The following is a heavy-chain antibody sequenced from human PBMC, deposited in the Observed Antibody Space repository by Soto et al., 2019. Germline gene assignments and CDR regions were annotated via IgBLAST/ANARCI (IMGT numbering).Heavy chain of an antibody. CDR3: ARGDATKIVVTTYYAMDV. D-gene: IGHD3-22*01. Sequence: QVQLVQSGAEVKKPGSSVKVSCTASGGSLSNFGISWVRQAPGQGLEWMGAIIPVFGTPNYAQKFQDRVTINADESTTTGYMGVRSLTSEDTAVYYCARGDATKIVVTTYYAMDVWGQGTTVTVSS. CDR2: IIPVFGTP. CDR1: GGSLSNFG. V-gene: IGHV1-69*12. J-gene: IGHJ6*02.